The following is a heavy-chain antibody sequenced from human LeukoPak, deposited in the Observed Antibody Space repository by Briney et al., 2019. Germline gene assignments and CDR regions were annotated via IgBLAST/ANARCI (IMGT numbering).Heavy chain of an antibody. D-gene: IGHD2-2*01. Sequence: GESLKISCQGSGYSFTSYWIGWVRQMPGKGLEWMGIIYPGDSDTRYSPSFQGQVTISADKSISTAYLQWSSLKASDTAMYYCARQVGYCSSTSCYALDYWGQGTLVTVSS. J-gene: IGHJ4*02. CDR1: GYSFTSYW. CDR2: IYPGDSDT. CDR3: ARQVGYCSSTSCYALDY. V-gene: IGHV5-51*01.